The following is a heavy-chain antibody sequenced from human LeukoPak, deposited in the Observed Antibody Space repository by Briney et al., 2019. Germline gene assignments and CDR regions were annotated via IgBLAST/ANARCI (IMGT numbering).Heavy chain of an antibody. J-gene: IGHJ4*02. V-gene: IGHV4-39*01. D-gene: IGHD6-6*01. Sequence: SGTLSLTCIVSGGSISSSSYYWGWIRQPPGKGLEWIGSIYYSGSTYYNPSLKSRVTISVDTSKNQFSLKLSSVTAADTAVYYCARHVGRSSSGFDYWGQGTLVTVSS. CDR2: IYYSGST. CDR1: GGSISSSSYY. CDR3: ARHVGRSSSGFDY.